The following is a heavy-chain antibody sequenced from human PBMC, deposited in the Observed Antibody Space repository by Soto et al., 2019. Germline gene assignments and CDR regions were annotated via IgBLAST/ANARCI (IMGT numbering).Heavy chain of an antibody. CDR1: DGSISSYY. CDR3: AXSSSGSYYXXY. J-gene: IGHJ4*02. CDR2: ISYSGST. Sequence: PSETLSLTCTVSDGSISSYYWSWIRQSPGKGLECIGYISYSGSTKYNPSLKNRVTILRDTSKKQFCLKLSSVTAADPAVYYCAXSSSGSYYXXYWGQGXXVTXS. D-gene: IGHD3-10*01. V-gene: IGHV4-59*01.